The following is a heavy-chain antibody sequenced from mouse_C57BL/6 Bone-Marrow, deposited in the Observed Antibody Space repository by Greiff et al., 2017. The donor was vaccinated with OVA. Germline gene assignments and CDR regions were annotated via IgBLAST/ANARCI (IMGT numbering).Heavy chain of an antibody. CDR2: IHPNSGST. Sequence: QVQLQQPGAELVKPGASVKLSCKASGYTFTSYWMHWVKQRPGQGLEWIGMIHPNSGSTNYNEKFKSKATLTVDKSSSTAYMQLSSLTSEDSAVYYCGYGYDGYYAKDYWGQGTSVTVSS. D-gene: IGHD2-2*01. V-gene: IGHV1-64*01. CDR1: GYTFTSYW. CDR3: GYGYDGYYAKDY. J-gene: IGHJ4*01.